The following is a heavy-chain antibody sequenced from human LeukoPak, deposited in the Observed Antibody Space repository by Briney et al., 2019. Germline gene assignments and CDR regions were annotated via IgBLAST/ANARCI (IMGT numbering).Heavy chain of an antibody. V-gene: IGHV4-59*01. Sequence: PSETLSLTCTVSGGSISGNYCSWIRQPPGKGLEWIGYIYYSGSTNYNPSLKSRVTISVDTSKNQFSLKLSSVTAADTAVYYWARRTSHGYYYYMDVWGKGTTVTISS. D-gene: IGHD5-18*01. J-gene: IGHJ6*03. CDR2: IYYSGST. CDR3: ARRTSHGYYYYMDV. CDR1: GGSISGNY.